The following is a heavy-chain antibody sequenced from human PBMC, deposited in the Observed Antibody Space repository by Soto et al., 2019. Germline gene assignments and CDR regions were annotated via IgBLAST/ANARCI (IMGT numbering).Heavy chain of an antibody. CDR3: ARQPNGEYDVMDG. V-gene: IGHV5-51*01. J-gene: IGHJ6*02. CDR2: IYPGDSDT. CDR1: GYSFTSYW. D-gene: IGHD4-17*01. Sequence: RGESLKISCKGSGYSFTSYWIGWVRQMPGKGLEWMGIIYPGDSDTRYSPPFQGQVTISADRSISTAYLQWSSLKASDTAMYYCARQPNGEYDVMDGWGRGTTVTVSS.